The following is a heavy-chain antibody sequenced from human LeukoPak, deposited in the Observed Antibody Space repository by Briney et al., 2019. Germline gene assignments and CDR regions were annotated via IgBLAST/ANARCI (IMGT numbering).Heavy chain of an antibody. CDR2: IIPIFGTA. J-gene: IGHJ3*02. V-gene: IGHV1-69*06. D-gene: IGHD1-14*01. CDR1: GGTFSSYA. CDR3: ARPSRRGFRAFDI. Sequence: AASVKVSCKASGGTFSSYAISWVRQAPGQGLEWMGGIIPIFGTANYAQKFQGRVTITADKSTSTAYMELSSLRSEDTAVYYCARPSRRGFRAFDIWGQGTMVTVSS.